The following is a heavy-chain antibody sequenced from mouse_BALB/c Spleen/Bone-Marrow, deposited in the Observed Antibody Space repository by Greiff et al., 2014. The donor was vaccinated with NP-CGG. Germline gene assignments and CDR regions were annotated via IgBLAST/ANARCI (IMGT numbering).Heavy chain of an antibody. J-gene: IGHJ4*01. CDR2: ISSGGSYT. CDR1: GFTFSSYA. D-gene: IGHD2-4*01. Sequence: VESGGGLVKPGGSLKLSCAASGFTFSSYAMSWVRQSPEKRLEWVAEISSGGSYTYYPDTVTGRFTISRDNAKSTLYLEMSSLRSEDTAMYYCAREGLRRRAAMDYWGQGTSVTVSS. V-gene: IGHV5-9-4*01. CDR3: AREGLRRRAAMDY.